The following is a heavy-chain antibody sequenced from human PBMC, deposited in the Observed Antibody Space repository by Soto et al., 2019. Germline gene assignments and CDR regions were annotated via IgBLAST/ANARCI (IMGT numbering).Heavy chain of an antibody. Sequence: GGSLRLSCAASGFTFSSYAMSWVRQAPGKGLEWVSAISGSGGSTYYADSVKGRFTISRDNSKNTLYLQMNSLRAEDTAVYYCAKDQRMRRGWLRGYCSSTSCYDAFDIWGQGTMVTVSS. CDR2: ISGSGGST. J-gene: IGHJ3*02. D-gene: IGHD2-2*01. CDR3: AKDQRMRRGWLRGYCSSTSCYDAFDI. V-gene: IGHV3-23*01. CDR1: GFTFSSYA.